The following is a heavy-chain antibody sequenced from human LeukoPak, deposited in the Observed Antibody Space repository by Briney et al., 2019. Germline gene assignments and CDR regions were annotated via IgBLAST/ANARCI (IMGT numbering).Heavy chain of an antibody. Sequence: STFSGSGGSTYYADSVKGRFTISRDNSKNTLYLQMNSLRAEDTAVYYCANWVVVPAAYFDYWGQGTLVTVSS. J-gene: IGHJ4*02. CDR3: ANWVVVPAAYFDY. CDR2: FSGSGGST. D-gene: IGHD2-2*01. V-gene: IGHV3-23*01.